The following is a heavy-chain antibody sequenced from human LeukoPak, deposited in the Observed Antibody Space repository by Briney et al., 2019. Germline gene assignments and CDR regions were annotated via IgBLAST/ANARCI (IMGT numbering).Heavy chain of an antibody. CDR3: ARDLGGINWDAFDI. J-gene: IGHJ3*02. CDR2: ISHSGSV. Sequence: SETLSLTCTVSGGAISTYYWNWIRQPPGKGLEWIGYISHSGSVNYNPSLKCRVTISEDTSKKQFSLKLSSLTAADTAVYYCARDLGGINWDAFDIWGQGTMVTVSS. V-gene: IGHV4-59*01. CDR1: GGAISTYY. D-gene: IGHD1-20*01.